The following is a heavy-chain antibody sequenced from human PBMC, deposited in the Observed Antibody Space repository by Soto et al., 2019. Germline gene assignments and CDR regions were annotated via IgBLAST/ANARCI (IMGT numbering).Heavy chain of an antibody. V-gene: IGHV3-74*01. CDR1: GFTFSSYW. Sequence: GGSLRLSCAASGFTFSSYWMHWVRQAPGKGLVWVSRINSDGSSTSYADSVKGRFTISRDNAKNTLYLQMNSLRAEDTAVYYCARVYDFWSGYSRDYYYYYGMDVWGQGTTVTVSS. CDR3: ARVYDFWSGYSRDYYYYYGMDV. D-gene: IGHD3-3*01. CDR2: INSDGSST. J-gene: IGHJ6*02.